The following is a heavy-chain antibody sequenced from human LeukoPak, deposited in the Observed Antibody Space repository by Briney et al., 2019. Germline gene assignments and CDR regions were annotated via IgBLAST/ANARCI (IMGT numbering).Heavy chain of an antibody. CDR2: INHSGST. CDR3: ARGFYYYGSGSYGRNWFDP. Sequence: SETLSLTCAVYGGSFSGYYWSWIRQPPGKGLEWIGEINHSGSTNYNPSLKSRVTIPVDTSKNQFSLKLSSVTAADTAVYYYARGFYYYGSGSYGRNWFDPWGQGTLVTVSS. J-gene: IGHJ5*02. CDR1: GGSFSGYY. V-gene: IGHV4-34*01. D-gene: IGHD3-10*01.